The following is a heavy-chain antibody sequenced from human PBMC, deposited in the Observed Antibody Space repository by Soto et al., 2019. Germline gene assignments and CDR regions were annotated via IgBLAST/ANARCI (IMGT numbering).Heavy chain of an antibody. CDR3: ARGGYYDSSGSRNYYYYGMNV. J-gene: IGHJ6*02. D-gene: IGHD3-22*01. CDR1: GYTFTSYG. Sequence: QAQLVQSGAEVKKPGASVKVSCKASGYTFTSYGINWVRQAPGQGLEWLGWISAYDRNTKYAQSVQGRVSMTTDTSTKTAYMELRSLRSDDTAMYYCARGGYYDSSGSRNYYYYGMNVWGQGTTVSVSS. V-gene: IGHV1-18*04. CDR2: ISAYDRNT.